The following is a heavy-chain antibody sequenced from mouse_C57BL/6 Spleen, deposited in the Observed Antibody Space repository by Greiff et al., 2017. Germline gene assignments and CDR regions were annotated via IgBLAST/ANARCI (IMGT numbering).Heavy chain of an antibody. CDR1: GYTFTDYE. Sequence: QVQLQQSGAELVRPGASVTLSCKASGYTFTDYEMHWVKQTPVHGLEWIGAIDPETGGTAYNQKFKGKAILTADKSSSTAYMELRSLTSEDSAVXYCTRLSSLAWFAYWGQGTLVTVSA. D-gene: IGHD6-1*01. J-gene: IGHJ3*01. CDR3: TRLSSLAWFAY. V-gene: IGHV1-15*01. CDR2: IDPETGGT.